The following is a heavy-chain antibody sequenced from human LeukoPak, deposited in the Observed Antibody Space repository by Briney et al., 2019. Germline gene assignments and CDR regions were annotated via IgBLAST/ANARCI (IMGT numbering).Heavy chain of an antibody. CDR1: GFTFSSYG. CDR2: ISSSSSTI. Sequence: GGSLRLSCAASGFTFSSYGMSWVRQAPGKGLEWVSYISSSSSTIYYADSVKGRFTISRDNAKNSLYLQMNSLRAEDTAVYYCARALMVRGVTHQGYYYYYYMDVWGKGTTVTVSS. J-gene: IGHJ6*03. CDR3: ARALMVRGVTHQGYYYYYYMDV. D-gene: IGHD3-10*01. V-gene: IGHV3-48*01.